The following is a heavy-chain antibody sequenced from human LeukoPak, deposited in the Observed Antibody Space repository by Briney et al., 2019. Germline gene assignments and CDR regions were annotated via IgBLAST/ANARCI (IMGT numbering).Heavy chain of an antibody. D-gene: IGHD4-17*01. CDR2: ISDSGGST. V-gene: IGHV3-23*01. CDR3: ANLHTVSTSVP. CDR1: GFTFSSYA. Sequence: GGSLRLSCAASGFTFSSYAMSWVRQAPGKGLEWVSAISDSGGSTYYADSVKGRFTISRDNSKNTLYLQMNSLRAEDTAVYYCANLHTVSTSVPWGQGTLVTVSS. J-gene: IGHJ4*02.